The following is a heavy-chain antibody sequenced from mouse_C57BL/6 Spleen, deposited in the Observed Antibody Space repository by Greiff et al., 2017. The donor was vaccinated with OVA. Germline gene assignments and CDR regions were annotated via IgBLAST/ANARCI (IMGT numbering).Heavy chain of an antibody. J-gene: IGHJ4*01. D-gene: IGHD2-2*01. Sequence: VQLQQSGPELVKPGASVKISCKASGYAFSSSWMNWVKQRPGKGLEWIGRIYPGDGVTNYNGKFKGKATLTADKSSSTAYMQLSSLTSEDSAVYFCARFYGYDVLFYAMDYWGQGTSVTVSS. V-gene: IGHV1-82*01. CDR1: GYAFSSSW. CDR3: ARFYGYDVLFYAMDY. CDR2: IYPGDGVT.